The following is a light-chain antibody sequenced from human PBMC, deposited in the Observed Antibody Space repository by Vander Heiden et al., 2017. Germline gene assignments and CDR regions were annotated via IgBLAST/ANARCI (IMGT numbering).Light chain of an antibody. J-gene: IGLJ1*01. V-gene: IGLV2-8*01. Sequence: HSALTQPPSASGSPAQSVTISSTGTSSDVGGYNYVSWYQQHPGKAPKLMIYEVSKRPSGVPDRFSGSKSGNTASLTVSGLQAEDEADYYCSSYAGSNNSVFGTGTKVTVL. CDR2: EVS. CDR3: SSYAGSNNSV. CDR1: SSDVGGYNY.